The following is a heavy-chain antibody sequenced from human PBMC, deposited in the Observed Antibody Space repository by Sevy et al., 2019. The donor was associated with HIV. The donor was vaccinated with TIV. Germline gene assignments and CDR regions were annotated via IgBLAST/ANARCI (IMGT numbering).Heavy chain of an antibody. V-gene: IGHV4-38-2*01. J-gene: IGHJ6*04. D-gene: IGHD5-12*01. CDR1: GYSISSGYY. CDR2: IYHSGST. CDR3: ARGYSGRPPASMDV. Sequence: SETLSLTCAVSGYSISSGYYWGWIRQPPGKGLEWIGSIYHSGSTYYNPSLKSRVTISVDTSKNQFSLKLSSVTPADTAVYYGARGYSGRPPASMDVWGKGTTVTVSS.